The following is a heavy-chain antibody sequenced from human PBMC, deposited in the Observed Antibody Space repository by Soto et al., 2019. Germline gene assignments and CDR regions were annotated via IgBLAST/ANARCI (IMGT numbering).Heavy chain of an antibody. J-gene: IGHJ5*02. CDR1: GGSISSSDFY. Sequence: QLQLQESGPGLVKPSETLSLTCTVSGGSISSSDFYWGWLRQTPGTGLEFIGSMYYSGSTYYNPSLKSRLTISVDTSKNQFTLKLISVTAADTAVYYCAVVDSTGNWFDPWGEGALVTVSS. CDR2: MYYSGST. CDR3: AVVDSTGNWFDP. D-gene: IGHD6-25*01. V-gene: IGHV4-39*01.